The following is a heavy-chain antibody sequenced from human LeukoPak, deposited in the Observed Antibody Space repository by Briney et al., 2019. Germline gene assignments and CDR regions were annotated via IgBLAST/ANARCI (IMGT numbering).Heavy chain of an antibody. CDR1: EFTFGRYG. J-gene: IGHJ5*02. CDR3: ARDQRGTWFDP. CDR2: IWHDGSNK. D-gene: IGHD3-16*01. Sequence: PGTSERLSCAAAEFTFGRYGMHWVRQAPGKGLEGAPVIWHDGSNKMYAHSMKGRLSISRVNSQSILYLPLNSLRGEDTAVYYCARDQRGTWFDPWGQRTLVTVSS. V-gene: IGHV3-33*01.